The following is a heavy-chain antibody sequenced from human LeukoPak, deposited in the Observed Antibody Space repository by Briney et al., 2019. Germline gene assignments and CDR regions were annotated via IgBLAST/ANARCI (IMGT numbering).Heavy chain of an antibody. J-gene: IGHJ4*02. D-gene: IGHD6-19*01. CDR2: VRYDGTTN. CDR3: AKGGPSVAATFDH. Sequence: GGSLRLSCATSPSTFNKYGMHCVRQPPGRGLEWVAFVRYDGTTNQHSDSVKGRFFISRDNSRDMLFLRMNNLSSDDTAVYYCAKGGPSVAATFDHWGQGTRVIVSS. CDR1: PSTFNKYG. V-gene: IGHV3-30*02.